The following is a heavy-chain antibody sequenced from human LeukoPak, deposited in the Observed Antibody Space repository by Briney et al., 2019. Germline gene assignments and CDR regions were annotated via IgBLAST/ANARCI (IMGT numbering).Heavy chain of an antibody. CDR2: ITGSGSTT. J-gene: IGHJ4*02. Sequence: GGSLRLSCAASGFAFSNYGMNWVRQAPGKGLEWVSGITGSGSTTYYADSVKGRFTIPRDNAKNSLYLQMNSLRAEDTAVYYCARDSGSYFFYFDCWGQGTLVTVSS. D-gene: IGHD1-26*01. V-gene: IGHV3-23*01. CDR1: GFAFSNYG. CDR3: ARDSGSYFFYFDC.